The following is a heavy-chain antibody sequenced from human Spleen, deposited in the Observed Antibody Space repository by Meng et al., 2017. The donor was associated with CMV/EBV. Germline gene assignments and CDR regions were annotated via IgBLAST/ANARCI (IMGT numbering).Heavy chain of an antibody. J-gene: IGHJ4*02. CDR2: TSYDGSDT. V-gene: IGHV3-30*04. Sequence: GGSLRLSCAASGFTFRIYAMHWVRQAPGKGLEWVAVTSYDGSDTYYADSVKGRFTISRDNSKNTLYLQMNSLRAEDTAVYYCAKDRVAAAGPFDYWGQGTLVTVSS. CDR3: AKDRVAAAGPFDY. D-gene: IGHD6-13*01. CDR1: GFTFRIYA.